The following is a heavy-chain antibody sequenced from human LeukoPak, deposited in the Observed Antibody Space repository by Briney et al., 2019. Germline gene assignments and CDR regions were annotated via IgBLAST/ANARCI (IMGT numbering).Heavy chain of an antibody. CDR1: GFTFDDYA. CDR3: AKDRGHVRYSSSSGHFGY. V-gene: IGHV3-43*02. Sequence: PGGSLRLSCAASGFTFDDYAMHWVRQAPGKGLEWVSLTSGDGGSTYYADSVKGRFTISRDNSKNSLYLQMNSLRTEDTALYYCAKDRGHVRYSSSSGHFGYWGQGTLVTVSS. CDR2: TSGDGGST. J-gene: IGHJ4*02. D-gene: IGHD6-6*01.